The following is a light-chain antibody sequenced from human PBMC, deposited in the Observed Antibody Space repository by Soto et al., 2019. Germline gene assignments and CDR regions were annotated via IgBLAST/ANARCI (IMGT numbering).Light chain of an antibody. V-gene: IGKV1-5*01. CDR1: QSISSW. CDR2: DAP. Sequence: DIQMTQSPSTLSASVGDRVTITCRASQSISSWLAWYQQKPGKAPKLLIYDAPNLESGVPSRFSGSGSGTEFTLTISSLQPEDFATYYCQHYNSYSEAFGQGTKVDIK. J-gene: IGKJ1*01. CDR3: QHYNSYSEA.